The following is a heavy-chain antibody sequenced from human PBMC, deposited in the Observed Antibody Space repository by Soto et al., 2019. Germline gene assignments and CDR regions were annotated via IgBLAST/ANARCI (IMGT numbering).Heavy chain of an antibody. CDR2: VNPNNGNT. V-gene: IGHV1-8*01. Sequence: QAQLEQSGAEVKKPGASVRVSCKASEDTFANYDIIWVRQAPGQGLEWMGWVNPNNGNTGYAPKFQCRVTMTRNTSTRTAYLEMSGLRSDDTAVYYCSRSEVGDFMDVWGRGTTVIVSS. CDR1: EDTFANYD. J-gene: IGHJ6*02. CDR3: SRSEVGDFMDV. D-gene: IGHD3-16*01.